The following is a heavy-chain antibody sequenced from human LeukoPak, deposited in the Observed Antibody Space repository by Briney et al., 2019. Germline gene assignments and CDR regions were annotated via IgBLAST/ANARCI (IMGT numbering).Heavy chain of an antibody. CDR1: GYTFTSYY. D-gene: IGHD6-13*01. J-gene: IGHJ4*02. CDR2: INPSGGST. Sequence: ASVKVSCKASGYTFTSYYMHWVRQAPGQGLEWMGLINPSGGSTSYAQKFQGRVTMTRDTSTSTVYMELSSLRSEDTAVYYCARGRGQQLVPIYFDYWGQGTLVTVSS. CDR3: ARGRGQQLVPIYFDY. V-gene: IGHV1-46*01.